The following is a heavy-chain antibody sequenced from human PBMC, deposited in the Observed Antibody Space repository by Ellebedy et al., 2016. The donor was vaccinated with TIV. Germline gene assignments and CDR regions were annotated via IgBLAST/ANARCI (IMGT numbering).Heavy chain of an antibody. CDR1: GFTFSSYW. Sequence: GGSLRLXXEASGFTFSSYWMSWVRQAPGKGLEWVANIKPGGSETYYVDSVKGRFTISRDNAKNSLYLQFNSLRAEDTAVYYCARWHSFSSYYSIDVWGKGATVTVSS. CDR2: IKPGGSET. D-gene: IGHD6-6*01. J-gene: IGHJ6*03. V-gene: IGHV3-7*01. CDR3: ARWHSFSSYYSIDV.